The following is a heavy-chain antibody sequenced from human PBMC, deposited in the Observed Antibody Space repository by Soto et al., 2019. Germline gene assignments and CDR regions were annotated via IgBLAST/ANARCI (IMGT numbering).Heavy chain of an antibody. J-gene: IGHJ5*02. CDR2: INHSGST. D-gene: IGHD6-13*01. CDR3: ARGPLPGIAAAGKMGWFDP. CDR1: GGSFSGYY. Sequence: SETLSLTCAVYGGSFSGYYWSWIRQPPGKGLEWIGEINHSGSTNYNPSLKSRVTISVDTSKNQFSLKLSPVTAADTAVYYCARGPLPGIAAAGKMGWFDPWGQGTLVTVSS. V-gene: IGHV4-34*01.